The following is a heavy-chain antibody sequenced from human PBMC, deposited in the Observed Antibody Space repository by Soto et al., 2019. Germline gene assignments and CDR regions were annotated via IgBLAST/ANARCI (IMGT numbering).Heavy chain of an antibody. V-gene: IGHV4-4*02. CDR3: AREKTVAGTGSYYYYGMDV. CDR2: IYHSGST. D-gene: IGHD6-19*01. J-gene: IGHJ6*02. Sequence: PSETLSLTCAVSGGSISSSNWWSWVRQPPGKGLEWIGEIYHSGSTNYNPSLKSRVTISVDKSKNQFSLKLSSVTAADTAVYYCAREKTVAGTGSYYYYGMDVWGQGTTVTVSS. CDR1: GGSISSSNW.